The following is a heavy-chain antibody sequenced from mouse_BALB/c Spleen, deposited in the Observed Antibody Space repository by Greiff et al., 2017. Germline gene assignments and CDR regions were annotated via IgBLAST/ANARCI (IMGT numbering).Heavy chain of an antibody. CDR2: IYPGNSDT. D-gene: IGHD1-1*01. J-gene: IGHJ2*01. CDR1: GYSFTSYW. Sequence: EVQLQQSGTVLARPGASVKMSCKASGYSFTSYWMHWVKQRPGQGLEWIGAIYPGNSDTSYNQKFKGKAKLTAVTSASTAYMELSSLTNEDSAVYYCTRSYYYGYYFDYWGQGTTLTVSS. CDR3: TRSYYYGYYFDY. V-gene: IGHV1-5*01.